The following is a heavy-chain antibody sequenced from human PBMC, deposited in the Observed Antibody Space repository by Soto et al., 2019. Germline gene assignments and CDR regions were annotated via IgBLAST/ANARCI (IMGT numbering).Heavy chain of an antibody. CDR3: ASDYGDYYYGMDV. Sequence: SVKVSCKASGGTFSSYAISWVRQAPGQGLEWMGGIIPIFGTANYAQKFRGRVTITADESTSTAYMELSSLRSEDTAVYYCASDYGDYYYGMDVWGQGTTVTVSS. CDR2: IIPIFGTA. J-gene: IGHJ6*02. V-gene: IGHV1-69*13. CDR1: GGTFSSYA. D-gene: IGHD4-17*01.